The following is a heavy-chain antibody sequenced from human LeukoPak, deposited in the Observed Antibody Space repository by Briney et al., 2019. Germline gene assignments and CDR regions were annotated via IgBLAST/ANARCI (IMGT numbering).Heavy chain of an antibody. CDR1: GGSISSYY. CDR3: ARGRYDFWSGYYTGNDY. D-gene: IGHD3-3*01. J-gene: IGHJ4*02. CDR2: IYYSGST. V-gene: IGHV4-59*12. Sequence: PSETLSLTCTVSGGSISSYYWSWIRKPPGKGLEWIGYIYYSGSTNYNPSLKSRVTISVDTSKNQFSLKLSSVTAADTAVYYCARGRYDFWSGYYTGNDYWGQGTLVTVSS.